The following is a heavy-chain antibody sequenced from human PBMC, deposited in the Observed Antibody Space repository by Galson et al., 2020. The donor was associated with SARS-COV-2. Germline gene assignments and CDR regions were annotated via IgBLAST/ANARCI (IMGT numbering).Heavy chain of an antibody. CDR1: GFTFSTYA. CDR3: ARAFGRGYSGAFDI. CDR2: ISYDGSNK. J-gene: IGHJ3*02. D-gene: IGHD2-15*01. V-gene: IGHV3-30-3*01. Sequence: PGGSLRLSCAASGFTFSTYAMHWVRQAPGKGLEWVAVISYDGSNKYYADSVKGRFTISRDNSKNTLYLQMNSLRAEDTAMYYCARAFGRGYSGAFDIWGQGTMVTVSS.